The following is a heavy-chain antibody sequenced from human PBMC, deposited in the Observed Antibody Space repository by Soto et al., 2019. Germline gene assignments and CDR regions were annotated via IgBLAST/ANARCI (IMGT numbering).Heavy chain of an antibody. CDR3: ARGPLVVLNYFES. CDR2: IFPLTDIP. J-gene: IGHJ4*02. V-gene: IGHV1-69*02. CDR1: GGTFRNYP. Sequence: QVQLVQSGAEVKKPGSSVKVSCKASGGTFRNYPINWVRQAPGQGLEWMGSIFPLTDIPDYAQNFQARLTISADKSTNTAYMELSSLTSDHTAMYFCARGPLVVLNYFESWGQGTLVTVSS.